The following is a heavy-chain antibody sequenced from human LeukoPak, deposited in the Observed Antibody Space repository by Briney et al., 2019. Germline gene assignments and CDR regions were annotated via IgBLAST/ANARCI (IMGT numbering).Heavy chain of an antibody. Sequence: GASVKVSCKASGYTFTSYDINWVRQATGQGLEWMGWMNPNSGNTGYAQKFQGRVTMTRDTSISAAYMELSSLRSEDTAVYYCARFGYGSGSPPGSGMDVWGQGTTVTVSS. J-gene: IGHJ6*02. V-gene: IGHV1-8*01. CDR2: MNPNSGNT. D-gene: IGHD3-10*01. CDR3: ARFGYGSGSPPGSGMDV. CDR1: GYTFTSYD.